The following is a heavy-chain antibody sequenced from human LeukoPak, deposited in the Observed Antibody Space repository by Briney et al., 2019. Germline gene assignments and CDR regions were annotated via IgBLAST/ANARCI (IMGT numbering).Heavy chain of an antibody. J-gene: IGHJ4*02. D-gene: IGHD3-16*01. CDR1: GYTFTSYA. V-gene: IGHV1-3*01. Sequence: ASVKVSCKASGYTFTSYAMHWVRQAPGQRLEWMGWINAGNGNTKYSQKFQGRVTMTRDTSASTAYMELSSLRSEDTAVYYCARDGVVNGGAFDYWGQGTLVTVSS. CDR3: ARDGVVNGGAFDY. CDR2: INAGNGNT.